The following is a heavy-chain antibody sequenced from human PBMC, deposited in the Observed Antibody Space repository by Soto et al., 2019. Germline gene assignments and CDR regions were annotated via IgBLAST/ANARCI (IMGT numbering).Heavy chain of an antibody. CDR2: ISGGGGT. D-gene: IGHD6-19*01. J-gene: IGHJ4*02. Sequence: EVQLVESGGGLVQPGGSLRLSCAASGFDFSTYRMHWVRQAPGKGLVWVSRISGGGGTTYADSVEGRFTISRDKAKNILYLQMNSLTEEDTGMYYCIRASGVAGTGEYFWGQGTLVTVSS. V-gene: IGHV3-74*02. CDR3: IRASGVAGTGEYF. CDR1: GFDFSTYR.